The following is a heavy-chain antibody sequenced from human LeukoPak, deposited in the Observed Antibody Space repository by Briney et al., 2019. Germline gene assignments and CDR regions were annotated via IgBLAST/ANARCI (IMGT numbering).Heavy chain of an antibody. CDR1: GFTFSDHY. V-gene: IGHV3-7*01. J-gene: IGHJ4*02. CDR3: ARDRYGGSYPYYFDY. CDR2: IKQDGSEK. D-gene: IGHD1-26*01. Sequence: PGGSLRLSCAASGFTFSDHYMDWVRQATGKGLEWVANIKQDGSEKYYVDSVKGRFTISRDNAKNSLYLQMNSLRAEDTAVYYCARDRYGGSYPYYFDYWGQGTLVTVSS.